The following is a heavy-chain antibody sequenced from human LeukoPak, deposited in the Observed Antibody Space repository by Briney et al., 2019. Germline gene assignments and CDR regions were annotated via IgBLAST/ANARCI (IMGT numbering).Heavy chain of an antibody. V-gene: IGHV3-30-3*01. CDR2: ISYDGSNK. Sequence: PGRSLRLSCAASGFTFSSHAMHWVRQAPGKGLEWVAVISYDGSNKYYADSVKGRFTISGDNSKNTLYLQMNSLRAEDTAVYYCARDRNKYSSSPEWGDIDYWGQGTLVTDSS. D-gene: IGHD6-13*01. CDR1: GFTFSSHA. J-gene: IGHJ4*02. CDR3: ARDRNKYSSSPEWGDIDY.